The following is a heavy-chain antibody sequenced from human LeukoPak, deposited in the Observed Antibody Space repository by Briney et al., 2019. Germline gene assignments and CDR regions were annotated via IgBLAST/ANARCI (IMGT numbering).Heavy chain of an antibody. D-gene: IGHD6-19*01. CDR1: GYTFTGYY. CDR3: AREGSGWLKAAFDI. J-gene: IGHJ4*02. CDR2: INPNSGGT. V-gene: IGHV1-2*02. Sequence: ASVKVSCKASGYTFTGYYMHWVRQAPGQGLEWVGWINPNSGGTNYAQKFQGRVTMTRDTSIKTAYMELSRLRSDDTAVYYCAREGSGWLKAAFDIWGQGTLVTVSS.